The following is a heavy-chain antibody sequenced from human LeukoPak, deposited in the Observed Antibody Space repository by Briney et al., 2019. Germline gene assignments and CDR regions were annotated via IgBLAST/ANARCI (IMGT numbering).Heavy chain of an antibody. J-gene: IGHJ4*02. CDR1: GFTRWLLP. CDR2: ISGSGGST. V-gene: IGHV3-23*01. D-gene: IGHD5-24*01. CDR3: AQAAYGTHAYNSTTE. Sequence: PGGSLRHSCSGWGFTRWLLPMMGQRQAPGKGLEWVSAISGSGGSTYYADSVKGRFTISRDNSKNTLYLQMNSLRVEDTRVYCTAQAAYGTHAYNSTTEGGEATPVTVSS.